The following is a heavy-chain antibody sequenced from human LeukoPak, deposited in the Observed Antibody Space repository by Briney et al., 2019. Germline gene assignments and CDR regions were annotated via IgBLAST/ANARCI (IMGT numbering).Heavy chain of an antibody. J-gene: IGHJ4*02. CDR1: GYTFTSYG. Sequence: ASVKVSCKASGYTFTSYGISWVRQAPGQGLEWVGWISAYNGNTNYAQKLQGRVTMTTDTSTSTAYMELRSLRSDDTAVYYCARVRGDAYYYDSSGYSPLENWGQGTLVTVSS. D-gene: IGHD3-22*01. V-gene: IGHV1-18*01. CDR3: ARVRGDAYYYDSSGYSPLEN. CDR2: ISAYNGNT.